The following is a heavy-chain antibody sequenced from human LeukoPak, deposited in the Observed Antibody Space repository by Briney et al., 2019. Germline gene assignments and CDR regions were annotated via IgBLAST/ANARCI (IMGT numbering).Heavy chain of an antibody. V-gene: IGHV3-23*01. CDR3: ARYGLGAHAFDI. CDR1: GFTFSAYA. Sequence: GGSLRLSCAASGFTFSAYAMNWVRQAPGKGLEWVSGVSGSGSSTYYADSVKGRFTISRDNSKNTLYLQMNSLRAEDTAVYYCARYGLGAHAFDIWGQGTMVTVSS. J-gene: IGHJ3*02. D-gene: IGHD3/OR15-3a*01. CDR2: VSGSGSST.